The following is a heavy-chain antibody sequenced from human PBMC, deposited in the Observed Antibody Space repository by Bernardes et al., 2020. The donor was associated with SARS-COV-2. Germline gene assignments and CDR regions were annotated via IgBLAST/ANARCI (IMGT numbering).Heavy chain of an antibody. V-gene: IGHV1-18*01. D-gene: IGHD3-10*01. CDR1: GYRFTDYG. CDR2: LRSNSVNT. J-gene: IGHJ4*02. Sequence: SVNVSCKSSGYRFTDYGITWVRQVPGQGLEWMGWLRSNSVNTNYAQKFQGRLTMTTDTSTGTAYMELGSLSSDNTTMYDCARDLGVIVLPPNTANFDCWGQGTLVTVSS. CDR3: ARDLGVIVLPPNTANFDC.